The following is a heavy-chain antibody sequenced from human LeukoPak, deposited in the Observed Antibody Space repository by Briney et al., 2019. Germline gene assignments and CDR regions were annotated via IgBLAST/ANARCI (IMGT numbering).Heavy chain of an antibody. V-gene: IGHV3-23*01. D-gene: IGHD3-10*01. CDR2: LSGSGAST. CDR3: AKGSDRSGSYYLDY. J-gene: IGHJ4*02. Sequence: GGSLRLSCAASAFTFGNYAMNWVRQAPGKGLEWVSGLSGSGASTYYADSVKGRFTISSDNSKNTLYLQMNRLRAGDTAVYYCAKGSDRSGSYYLDYWGQGTLVTVSS. CDR1: AFTFGNYA.